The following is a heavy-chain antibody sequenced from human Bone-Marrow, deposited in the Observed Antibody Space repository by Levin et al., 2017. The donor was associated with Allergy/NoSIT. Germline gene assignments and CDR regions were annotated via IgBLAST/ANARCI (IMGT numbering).Heavy chain of an antibody. D-gene: IGHD6-19*01. J-gene: IGHJ4*02. CDR2: IRYNGDRT. CDR1: GFTFSSYA. CDR3: AKTGSGWFVDS. V-gene: IGHV3-23*01. Sequence: GESLKISCAASGFTFSSYAMGWVRQAPGKGLEWVSLIRYNGDRTFYSDSVEGRFTISRDNSKNTLYLQMNSLRAEDTALYYCAKTGSGWFVDSWGQGALVTVSS.